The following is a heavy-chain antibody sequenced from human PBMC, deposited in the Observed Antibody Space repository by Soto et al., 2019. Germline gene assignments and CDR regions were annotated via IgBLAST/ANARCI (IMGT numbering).Heavy chain of an antibody. CDR1: GGSISSYY. CDR2: IYYSGST. D-gene: IGHD3-3*01. Sequence: SETLSLTCTVSGGSISSYYWSWIRQPPGKGLEWIGYIYYSGSTNYNPSLKSRVTISVDTSKNQFSLKLSSVTAADTAVYYCARGRRVVLSYYYYMDVWAKGTTVTVSS. CDR3: ARGRRVVLSYYYYMDV. V-gene: IGHV4-59*01. J-gene: IGHJ6*03.